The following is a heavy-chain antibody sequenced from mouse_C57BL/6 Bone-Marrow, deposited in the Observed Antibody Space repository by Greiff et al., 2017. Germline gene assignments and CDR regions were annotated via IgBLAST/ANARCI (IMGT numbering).Heavy chain of an antibody. J-gene: IGHJ3*01. CDR1: GYTFTDYY. V-gene: IGHV1-26*01. Sequence: EVQLQQSGPELVKPGASVKISCKASGYTFTDYYLNWVNQSHGKSLEWIGDINPNNGGTSYNQKFKGKATLTVDKSSSTAYMELRSLTSEDSAVYYCASLLRGAYWGQGTLVTVSA. CDR3: ASLLRGAY. D-gene: IGHD1-1*01. CDR2: INPNNGGT.